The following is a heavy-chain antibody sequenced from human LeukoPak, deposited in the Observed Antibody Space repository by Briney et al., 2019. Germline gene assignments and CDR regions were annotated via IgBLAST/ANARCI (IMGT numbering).Heavy chain of an antibody. Sequence: PSETLSLTCSLSGDSISSSNHYWAWIRQPPGKGLEWIGSVYYSGSTYYSPSLSSRVTISIDTSKNQFSLKLSSVTAADTAVYYCARLGELLYVNWFDPWGQGTLVTVSS. J-gene: IGHJ5*02. V-gene: IGHV4-39*07. CDR2: VYYSGST. D-gene: IGHD1-26*01. CDR3: ARLGELLYVNWFDP. CDR1: GDSISSSNHY.